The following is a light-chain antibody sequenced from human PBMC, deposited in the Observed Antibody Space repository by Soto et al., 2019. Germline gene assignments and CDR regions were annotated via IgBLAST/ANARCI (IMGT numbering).Light chain of an antibody. CDR3: MQGTYWPT. CDR2: KVS. Sequence: DVLMTQSPLSLPVTLGQPASISCTCSQSLVNSDGDTYLSWFQQRPGQSPRRLIYKVSNRDSGXPXXNSGSASGTDFALKIGRVEAEDVGVYYCMQGTYWPTFGQGAKLEIK. V-gene: IGKV2-30*01. CDR1: QSLVNSDGDTY. J-gene: IGKJ2*01.